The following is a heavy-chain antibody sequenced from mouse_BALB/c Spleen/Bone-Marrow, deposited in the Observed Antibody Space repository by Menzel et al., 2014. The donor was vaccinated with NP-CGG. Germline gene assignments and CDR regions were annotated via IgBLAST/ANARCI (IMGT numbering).Heavy chain of an antibody. CDR3: ARYWDAY. Sequence: QVQLQQSRAELAKPGASVKMSCKASGYTFTNYWMHWVKQRPGQGLEWIGYIDPNTYYTRYNQKFKDKATLTADKSSSTAYLQLNSLTSEDSAVYYCARYWDAYWGQGTLVTVSA. D-gene: IGHD4-1*01. CDR2: IDPNTYYT. CDR1: GYTFTNYW. J-gene: IGHJ3*01. V-gene: IGHV1-7*01.